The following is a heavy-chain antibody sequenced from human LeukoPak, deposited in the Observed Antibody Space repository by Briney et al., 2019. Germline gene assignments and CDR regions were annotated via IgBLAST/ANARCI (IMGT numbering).Heavy chain of an antibody. CDR2: ISSSSSYI. D-gene: IGHD1-26*01. J-gene: IGHJ4*02. CDR3: ARDRAVGATDY. V-gene: IGHV3-21*01. Sequence: GGSLRLSCAASGFTFSSYSMNWVRQAPGKGLEWVSSISSSSSYIYYADSVKGRFTVSRDNAKNSLYLQMNSLRAEDTAVYYCARDRAVGATDYWGQGTLVTVSS. CDR1: GFTFSSYS.